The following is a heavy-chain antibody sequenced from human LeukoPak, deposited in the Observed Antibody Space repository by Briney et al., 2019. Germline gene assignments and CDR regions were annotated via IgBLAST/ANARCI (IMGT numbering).Heavy chain of an antibody. Sequence: PSETLSLTCTVSGGSISSYYWSWIRQPPGKGLEWIGYISYSGSTNYNPSLKSRVTISLDTPKTQFSLKLKSVTAADTALYYCAANEPRTPGFWFDPWGQGTLVTVSS. D-gene: IGHD1-14*01. CDR2: ISYSGST. J-gene: IGHJ5*02. CDR3: AANEPRTPGFWFDP. CDR1: GGSISSYY. V-gene: IGHV4-59*01.